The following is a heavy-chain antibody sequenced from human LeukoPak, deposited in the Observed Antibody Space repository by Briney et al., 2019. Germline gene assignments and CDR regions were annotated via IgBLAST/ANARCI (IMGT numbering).Heavy chain of an antibody. D-gene: IGHD3-9*01. J-gene: IGHJ5*02. CDR2: ISAYNGNT. CDR3: ARVSNYDILTGYYNGFDP. V-gene: IGHV1-18*01. Sequence: ASVKVSCKASGYTFTSYGISWVRQAPGQGLEWMGWISAYNGNTNYAQKLQDRVTMTTDTSTSTPYMGLRSLRSDDTAVYYCARVSNYDILTGYYNGFDPWGQGTLVTVSS. CDR1: GYTFTSYG.